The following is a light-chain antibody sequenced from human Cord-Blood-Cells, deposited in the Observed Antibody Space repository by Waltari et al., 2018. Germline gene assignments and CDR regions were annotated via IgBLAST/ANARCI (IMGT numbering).Light chain of an antibody. Sequence: QSALTQPASVSGSPGQSITISCTGTSSDVGSYNLVSCYQQHPGKAPKLMIYEGSKRPSGVSNRFSGSKSGNTASLTLSGLQAEDEADYYCCSYAGSSTWVFGGGTKLTVL. CDR3: CSYAGSSTWV. CDR2: EGS. V-gene: IGLV2-23*01. J-gene: IGLJ3*02. CDR1: SSDVGSYNL.